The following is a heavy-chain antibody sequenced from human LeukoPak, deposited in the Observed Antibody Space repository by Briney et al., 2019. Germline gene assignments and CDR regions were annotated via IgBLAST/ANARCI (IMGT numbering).Heavy chain of an antibody. Sequence: ASVKVSCKASGYTFTTYYMHWVRQAPGQGLEWIGIINPSGSKTYYAQKFQGRVTMTRDMSTGTVYMELSSLRSEDTAVYYCARDRSDAGEPDNWFDPWGQGTLVTVSS. CDR1: GYTFTTYY. J-gene: IGHJ5*02. CDR2: INPSGSKT. CDR3: ARDRSDAGEPDNWFDP. V-gene: IGHV1-46*01. D-gene: IGHD1-26*01.